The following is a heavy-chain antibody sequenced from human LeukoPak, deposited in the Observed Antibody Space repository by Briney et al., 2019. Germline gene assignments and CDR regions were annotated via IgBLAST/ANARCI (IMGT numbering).Heavy chain of an antibody. Sequence: GGSLRLSCAASGFTFDDCAMHWVRQAPGKGLEWVSGISWDSGSIGYADSVKGRFTISRDNAKNSLYLQMNSLRAEDMALYYCAKDIRAVAGASSAFDIWGQGTMVTVSS. CDR1: GFTFDDCA. CDR2: ISWDSGSI. D-gene: IGHD6-19*01. CDR3: AKDIRAVAGASSAFDI. J-gene: IGHJ3*02. V-gene: IGHV3-9*03.